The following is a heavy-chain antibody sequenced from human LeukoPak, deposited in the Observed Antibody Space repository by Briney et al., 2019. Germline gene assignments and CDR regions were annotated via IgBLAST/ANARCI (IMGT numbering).Heavy chain of an antibody. Sequence: ASVKVSCKASGYTFTGYYMHWVRQAPGQGLEWMGWINPNSGGANYAQKFQGRVTMTRDTSISTAYMELSRLRSDDTAVYYCARQHSGRDAFDIWGQGTMVTVSP. V-gene: IGHV1-2*02. J-gene: IGHJ3*02. CDR2: INPNSGGA. D-gene: IGHD1-26*01. CDR1: GYTFTGYY. CDR3: ARQHSGRDAFDI.